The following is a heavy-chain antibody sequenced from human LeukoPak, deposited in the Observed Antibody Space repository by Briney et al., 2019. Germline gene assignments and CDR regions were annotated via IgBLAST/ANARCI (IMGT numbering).Heavy chain of an antibody. J-gene: IGHJ3*02. V-gene: IGHV3-30*18. D-gene: IGHD1-26*01. Sequence: PGGSLRLSCAASGFTFSSYWMTWVRQAPGKGLEWVAVISYDGSNKYYADSVKGRFTISRDNSKNTLYLQMSSLRAEDTAVYYCAKGGIVHPFDIWGQGTMVTVSS. CDR2: ISYDGSNK. CDR1: GFTFSSYW. CDR3: AKGGIVHPFDI.